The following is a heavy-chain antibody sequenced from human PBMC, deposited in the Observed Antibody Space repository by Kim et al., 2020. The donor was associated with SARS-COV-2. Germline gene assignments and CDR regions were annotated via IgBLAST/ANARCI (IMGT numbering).Heavy chain of an antibody. D-gene: IGHD1-1*01. CDR2: S. J-gene: IGHJ4*02. V-gene: IGHV1-69*01. Sequence: SKSKQKVQGRVTIAADESTSTAYMELSSLTSDDTAVYYCAIGGSTTFDYWGQGTLVTVSS. CDR3: AIGGSTTFDY.